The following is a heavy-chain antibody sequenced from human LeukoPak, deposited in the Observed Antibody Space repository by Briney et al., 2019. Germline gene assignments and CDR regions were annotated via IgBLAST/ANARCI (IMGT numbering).Heavy chain of an antibody. Sequence: SETLSLTCTVSGGSISSGTYYWSWIRQPAGKGLEWIGRIYTSGSTNYNPSLKSRVTISVDTSKNQFSLKLSSVTAADTAVYYCARVVGAMSFDYRGQGTLVTVSS. J-gene: IGHJ4*02. CDR2: IYTSGST. V-gene: IGHV4-61*02. CDR1: GGSISSGTYY. D-gene: IGHD1-26*01. CDR3: ARVVGAMSFDY.